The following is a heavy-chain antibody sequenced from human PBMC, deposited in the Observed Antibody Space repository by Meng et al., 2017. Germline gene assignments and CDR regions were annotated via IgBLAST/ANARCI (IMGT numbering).Heavy chain of an antibody. V-gene: IGHV3-48*03. CDR2: ISSSGSTI. CDR3: ASKYCDSRRSRAFDI. Sequence: GGSLRLSCAASGFTFSSYEMNWVRQAPGKGLVWVSYISSSGSTIYYADSVKGRCTISRDNAKNSLYLQMNSLRAEDTAVYYCASKYCDSRRSRAFDIWCQGTMVTVSS. D-gene: IGHD3-22*01. J-gene: IGHJ3*02. CDR1: GFTFSSYE.